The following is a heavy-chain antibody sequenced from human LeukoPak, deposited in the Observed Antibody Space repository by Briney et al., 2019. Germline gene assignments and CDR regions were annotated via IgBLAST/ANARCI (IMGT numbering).Heavy chain of an antibody. Sequence: GGSLRLSCAASGFPFNKYSMTWVRQAPGKGLEWVSSISSSSRDIFYAESLKGRFTISRDNAKNSLYLQMNSLRAEDTAVYYCARDSSGWTFEYFQHWGQGTLVTVSS. D-gene: IGHD6-19*01. CDR2: ISSSSRDI. V-gene: IGHV3-21*01. CDR3: ARDSSGWTFEYFQH. J-gene: IGHJ1*01. CDR1: GFPFNKYS.